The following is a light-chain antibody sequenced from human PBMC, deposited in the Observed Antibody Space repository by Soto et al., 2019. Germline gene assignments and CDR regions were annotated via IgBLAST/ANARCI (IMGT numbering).Light chain of an antibody. CDR2: DVN. CDR1: SSDVGGYDY. J-gene: IGLJ2*01. CDR3: TSWTTSTTMI. V-gene: IGLV2-14*01. Sequence: QSVLTQPASVSGSPGQSITISCTGTSSDVGGYDYVSWYQQLPGKAPKLLIYDVNNRPSGVSHRFSGSKSGTTASLTISGLQAEDEADYYCTSWTTSTTMIFGGGTKVTVL.